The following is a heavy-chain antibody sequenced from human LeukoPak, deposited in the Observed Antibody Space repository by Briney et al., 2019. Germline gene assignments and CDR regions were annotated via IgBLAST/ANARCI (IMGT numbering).Heavy chain of an antibody. CDR2: MNPNSGDT. V-gene: IGHV1-8*01. D-gene: IGHD3-3*01. Sequence: ASVKVSCKASGYTFTRYDINWVRQATGQGLEWMGWMNPNSGDTGYAQKFQGRVTMTRNTSISTAYMELSSLRSEDTAVYYCARGLRFLEWLPIRNWFDPWGQGTLVTVSS. J-gene: IGHJ5*02. CDR3: ARGLRFLEWLPIRNWFDP. CDR1: GYTFTRYD.